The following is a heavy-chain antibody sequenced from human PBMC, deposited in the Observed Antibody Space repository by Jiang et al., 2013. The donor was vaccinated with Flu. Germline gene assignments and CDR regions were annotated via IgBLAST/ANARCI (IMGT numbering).Heavy chain of an antibody. D-gene: IGHD6-19*01. J-gene: IGHJ5*02. V-gene: IGHV1-2*06. CDR3: ARTRGYSSPDLDP. CDR2: INPHNGGT. Sequence: SGAEVKKPGASVKVSCKASGYTFTGYYMYWVRQAPGQGLEWMGRINPHNGGTIYARRFQGRVTMTRDTSISTAYMELSSLRSDDTAVYYCARTRGYSSPDLDPWGQGTLVTVSS. CDR1: GYTFTGYY.